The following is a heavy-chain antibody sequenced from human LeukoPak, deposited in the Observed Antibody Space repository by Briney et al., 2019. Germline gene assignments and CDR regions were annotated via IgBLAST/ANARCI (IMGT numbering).Heavy chain of an antibody. CDR2: IIPILGIA. V-gene: IGHV1-69*04. CDR3: AREDSSGYSNFDY. CDR1: GGTFSSYA. J-gene: IGHJ4*02. D-gene: IGHD3-22*01. Sequence: GASVKVSCKASGGTFSSYAISWVRQAPGQGLEWMGRIIPILGIANYAQKFQGRVTITADKSTSTAYMELSSLRSEDTAVYYCAREDSSGYSNFDYWGQGTLVTVSS.